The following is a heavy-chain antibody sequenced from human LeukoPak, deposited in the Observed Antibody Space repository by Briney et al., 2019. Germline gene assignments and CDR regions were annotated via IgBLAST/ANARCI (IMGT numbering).Heavy chain of an antibody. CDR2: IIPIFGTA. Sequence: SVKVSCKASGGTFSSYAISWVRQAPGQGLVWMGGIIPIFGTANYAQKFQGRVTITADESTSTAYMELSSLRSEDTAVYYCARERGSSVYFDYWGQGTLVTVSS. CDR3: ARERGSSVYFDY. CDR1: GGTFSSYA. D-gene: IGHD6-25*01. V-gene: IGHV1-69*13. J-gene: IGHJ4*02.